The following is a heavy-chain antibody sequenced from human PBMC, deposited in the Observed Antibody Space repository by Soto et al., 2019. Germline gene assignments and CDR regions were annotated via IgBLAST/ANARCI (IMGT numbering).Heavy chain of an antibody. CDR2: IWNDGSNK. D-gene: IGHD1-26*01. CDR1: GFTFSGYG. Sequence: QVQLVESGGGVVQPGGSLRLSCAASGFTFSGYGMHWIRQAPGKGLEWVTIIWNDGSNKYYAESVKGRSTISRDNSKNTVYLQMNSLRVDDTAVYYCVRDGVGGTAFRGYLDHWGQGSLVSVST. CDR3: VRDGVGGTAFRGYLDH. J-gene: IGHJ4*02. V-gene: IGHV3-33*01.